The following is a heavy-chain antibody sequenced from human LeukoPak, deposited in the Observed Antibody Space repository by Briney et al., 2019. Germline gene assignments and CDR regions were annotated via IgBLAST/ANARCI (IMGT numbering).Heavy chain of an antibody. D-gene: IGHD3-22*01. CDR2: INHSGST. J-gene: IGHJ4*02. CDR1: GGSFSGYY. Sequence: SETLSLTCAVYGGSFSGYYWSWIRQPPGKGLEWIGEINHSGSTNYNPSLKSRVTISVDTSKNQFSLKLSSVTAADTAVYYCARGFRNYYDSSGYYFDYWGQGTLVTVSS. CDR3: ARGFRNYYDSSGYYFDY. V-gene: IGHV4-34*01.